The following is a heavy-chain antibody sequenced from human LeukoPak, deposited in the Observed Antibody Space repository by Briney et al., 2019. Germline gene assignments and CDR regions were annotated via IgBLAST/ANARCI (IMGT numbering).Heavy chain of an antibody. CDR1: GYSFTSYW. V-gene: IGHV5-51*01. D-gene: IGHD5-18*01. Sequence: GESLKISCKGSGYSFTSYWIGWVRQMPGKGLEWMGFIYPGDSDTRYSPSFQGQVTISADKSISTAYLQWSSLKASDTAMYYCARRVDTAMATMYYFDYWGQGTLVTVSS. CDR3: ARRVDTAMATMYYFDY. J-gene: IGHJ4*02. CDR2: IYPGDSDT.